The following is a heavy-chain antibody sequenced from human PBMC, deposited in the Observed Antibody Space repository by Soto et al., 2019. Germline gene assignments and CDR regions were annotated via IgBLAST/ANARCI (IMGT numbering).Heavy chain of an antibody. D-gene: IGHD3-16*02. CDR1: GYTFTSYA. Sequence: QVQLVQSGAEEKKPGASVKVSCKASGYTFTSYAMHWVRQAPGQRLEWMGWINAGNGNTKYSQKYQGRVTITRDTSASTAYMELSSLRSEDTAVYYCARGHVWGSYRFGPIDYWGQGTLVTVSS. J-gene: IGHJ4*02. V-gene: IGHV1-3*05. CDR3: ARGHVWGSYRFGPIDY. CDR2: INAGNGNT.